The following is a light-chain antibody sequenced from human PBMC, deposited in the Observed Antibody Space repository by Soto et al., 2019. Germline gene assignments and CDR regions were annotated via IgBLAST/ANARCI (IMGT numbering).Light chain of an antibody. J-gene: IGKJ1*01. CDR1: QSVSSS. CDR2: GAS. Sequence: EIVMTQSPATLSVSPGERATLSYRASQSVSSSLAWFQQKPGQAPRLLIYGASTRATGIPARFSGSGSGKEFTLTISSLQSEDFAVYYCQQYNNWPRTFGQGTKVEIK. V-gene: IGKV3-15*01. CDR3: QQYNNWPRT.